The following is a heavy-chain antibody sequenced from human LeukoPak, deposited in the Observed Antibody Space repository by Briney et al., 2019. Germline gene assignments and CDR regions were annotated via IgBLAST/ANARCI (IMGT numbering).Heavy chain of an antibody. CDR1: GFAFSSYA. D-gene: IGHD2-15*01. CDR3: VVAATRGDMDV. CDR2: IKQDGSEK. Sequence: GGSLRLSCATSGFAFSSYAMNWVRQAPGKGLEWVANIKQDGSEKYYVDSVKGRFTISRDNAKNSLYLQMNSLRAEDTAVYYCVVAATRGDMDVWGQGTTVTASS. V-gene: IGHV3-7*03. J-gene: IGHJ6*02.